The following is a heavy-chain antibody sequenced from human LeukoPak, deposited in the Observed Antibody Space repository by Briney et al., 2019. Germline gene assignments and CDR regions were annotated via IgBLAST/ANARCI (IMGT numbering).Heavy chain of an antibody. Sequence: SETLSLTCTVSGGSISSYYWSWIRQPPGKGLEWIGYIYYSGSTNYNPSLKSRVTISVDTSKNQFSLKLSSVTAADTAVYYCARSRLRQLPRSSYYYYYYMDVWGKGTTVTVSS. V-gene: IGHV4-59*01. J-gene: IGHJ6*03. CDR1: GGSISSYY. D-gene: IGHD5-12*01. CDR3: ARSRLRQLPRSSYYYYYYMDV. CDR2: IYYSGST.